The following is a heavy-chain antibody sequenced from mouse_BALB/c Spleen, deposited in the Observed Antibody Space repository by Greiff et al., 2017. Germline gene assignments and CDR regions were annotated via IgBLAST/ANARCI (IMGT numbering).Heavy chain of an antibody. CDR2: IRLKSNNYAT. Sequence: EVKVEESGGGLVQPGGSMKLSCVASGFTFSNYWMNWVRQSPEKGLEWVAEIRLKSNNYATHYAESVKGRFTISRDDSKSSVYLQMNNLRAEDTGIYYCTRTAYDYDRRVYAMDDWGQGTSVTVSS. CDR1: GFTFSNYW. V-gene: IGHV6-6*02. J-gene: IGHJ4*01. CDR3: TRTAYDYDRRVYAMDD. D-gene: IGHD2-4*01.